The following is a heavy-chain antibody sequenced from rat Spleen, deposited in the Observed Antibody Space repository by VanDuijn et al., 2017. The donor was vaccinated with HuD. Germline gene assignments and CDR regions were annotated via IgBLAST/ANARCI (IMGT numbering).Heavy chain of an antibody. CDR3: ARRHYGYTDYFDY. D-gene: IGHD1-11*01. CDR2: IGFDGSST. CDR1: GFTFSDYY. V-gene: IGHV5-29*01. J-gene: IGHJ2*01. Sequence: EVQLVESDGGLVQPGRSLKLSCAASGFTFSDYYMAWVRQAPTKGLEWVATIGFDGSSTYYRDSVKGRLTISRDNTKNTLYLQMDSLRSEDTATYYCARRHYGYTDYFDYWGQGVMVPVSS.